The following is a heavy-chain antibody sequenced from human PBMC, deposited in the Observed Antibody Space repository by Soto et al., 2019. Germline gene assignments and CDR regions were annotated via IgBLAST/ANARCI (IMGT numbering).Heavy chain of an antibody. CDR3: ARGGEQQLPRGYFDY. Sequence: QVQLVESGGGVVQPGRSLRLSCAASGYTFSSYAMHWVRQAPGKGLEWVAVISYDGSNKYYADSVKGRFTISRDNSKNTLYLQMNSLRAEDTAVHYCARGGEQQLPRGYFDYWGQGTLVTVSS. J-gene: IGHJ4*02. CDR2: ISYDGSNK. CDR1: GYTFSSYA. D-gene: IGHD6-13*01. V-gene: IGHV3-30-3*01.